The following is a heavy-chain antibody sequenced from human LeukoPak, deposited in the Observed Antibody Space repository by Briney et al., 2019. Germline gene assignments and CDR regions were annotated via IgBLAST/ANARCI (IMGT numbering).Heavy chain of an antibody. CDR1: GGSISSSNYY. J-gene: IGHJ3*02. CDR3: ARDGCNYRANAFDI. Sequence: SETLSLTCTVSGGSISSSNYYWGWIRQPPGKGLEWIGSISYSGSTYYNPSLKSRVTISVDTSKNQFSLKLSSVTAADTAVYYCARDGCNYRANAFDIWGQGTMVTVSS. CDR2: ISYSGST. V-gene: IGHV4-39*07. D-gene: IGHD5-24*01.